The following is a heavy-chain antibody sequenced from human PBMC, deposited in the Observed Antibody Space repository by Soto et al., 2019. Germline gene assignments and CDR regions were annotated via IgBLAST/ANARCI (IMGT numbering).Heavy chain of an antibody. V-gene: IGHV1-2*04. D-gene: IGHD2-8*01. CDR1: GYTFNDHY. Sequence: ASVKVSCKTSGYTFNDHYLQWVRQAPGQGLEWLGRINPKSGGTSTAQKFQGWVTMTTDTSISTASMELTRLTSDDTAIYYCARGDSTDCSNGVCSFFYNHDMDVWGQGTTVTVSS. CDR3: ARGDSTDCSNGVCSFFYNHDMDV. CDR2: INPKSGGT. J-gene: IGHJ6*02.